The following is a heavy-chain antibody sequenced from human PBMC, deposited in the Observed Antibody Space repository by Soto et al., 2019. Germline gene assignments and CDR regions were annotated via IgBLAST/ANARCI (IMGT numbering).Heavy chain of an antibody. Sequence: PLETLSLTCTVSGGSISTFYWSWIRQSPGKGLEWLGYIYYSGSTDYHPSLKSRVSISVDTSRNQFFLKLSSLTAADTAVYYCARSRNSGWIDYWGQGTLVTVSS. CDR3: ARSRNSGWIDY. V-gene: IGHV4-59*01. D-gene: IGHD6-19*01. CDR2: IYYSGST. CDR1: GGSISTFY. J-gene: IGHJ4*02.